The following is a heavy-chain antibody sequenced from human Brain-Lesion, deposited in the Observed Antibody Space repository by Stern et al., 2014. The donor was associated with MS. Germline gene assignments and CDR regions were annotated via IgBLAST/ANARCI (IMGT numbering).Heavy chain of an antibody. J-gene: IGHJ6*02. CDR1: GGSISSGGYY. Sequence: QVQLLQPGPGLVKPSQTLSLSCTVSGGSISSGGYYWSWIRQPAGKGLEWIGRIFNSGSTSYNPPLKSRVTISIDTSKTQFSLRLNSMTAADTAVYYCARGRVVPGFQYYATDVWGQGTTVIVSS. D-gene: IGHD2-2*01. CDR3: ARGRVVPGFQYYATDV. CDR2: IFNSGST. V-gene: IGHV4-61*02.